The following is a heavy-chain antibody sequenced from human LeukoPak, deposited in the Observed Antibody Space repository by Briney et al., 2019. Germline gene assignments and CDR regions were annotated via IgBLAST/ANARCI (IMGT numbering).Heavy chain of an antibody. CDR1: GGSISSSSYY. J-gene: IGHJ4*02. CDR2: IYYSGST. V-gene: IGHV4-39*07. D-gene: IGHD3-10*01. CDR3: ARSNRATFGGDFDY. Sequence: PSETLSLTCTVSGGSISSSSYYWGWIRQPPGKGLEWIGSIYYSGSTYYNPSLKSRVTMSVDTSKNQSSLKLSSVTAADTAVYYCARSNRATFGGDFDYWGQGTLVTVSS.